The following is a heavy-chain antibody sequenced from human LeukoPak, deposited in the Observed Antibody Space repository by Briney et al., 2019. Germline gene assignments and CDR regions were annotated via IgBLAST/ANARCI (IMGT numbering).Heavy chain of an antibody. CDR3: ARLYCGGDCYPDY. Sequence: GGSLRLSCAASGFTFSDYYMSWIRQAPGKGLEWVSYISSSSYTNYADSVKGRFTISRDNAKNSLYLQMNSLRAEDTAVYYCARLYCGGDCYPDYWGQGTLVTVSS. CDR1: GFTFSDYY. CDR2: ISSSSYT. J-gene: IGHJ4*02. D-gene: IGHD2-21*02. V-gene: IGHV3-11*06.